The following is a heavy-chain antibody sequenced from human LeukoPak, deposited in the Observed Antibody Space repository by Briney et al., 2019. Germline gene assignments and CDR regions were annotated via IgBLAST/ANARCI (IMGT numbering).Heavy chain of an antibody. Sequence: SETLSLTCAVYGGSFSGYYWSWIRQPPGKGLEWIGEINHSGSTNYNPSLKSRVTISVDTSKNQFSLKLSSATAADTAVYYCARGLRNAFDIWGQGTMVTVSS. CDR3: ARGLRNAFDI. CDR1: GGSFSGYY. CDR2: INHSGST. V-gene: IGHV4-34*01. J-gene: IGHJ3*02.